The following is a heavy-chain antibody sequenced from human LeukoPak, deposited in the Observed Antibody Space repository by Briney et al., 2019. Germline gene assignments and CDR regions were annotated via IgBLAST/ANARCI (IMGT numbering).Heavy chain of an antibody. Sequence: SETLSLTCAVYGGSFSGYYWSWIRQPPGKGLEWIGSIYYSGNTYYNPSLKSRVAISVDTSKNQFSVKLSSVTAADTAVYYCARRVVYSSGWFDYWGQGTLVTVSS. CDR1: GGSFSGYY. J-gene: IGHJ4*02. V-gene: IGHV4-34*01. CDR2: IYYSGNT. D-gene: IGHD6-19*01. CDR3: ARRVVYSSGWFDY.